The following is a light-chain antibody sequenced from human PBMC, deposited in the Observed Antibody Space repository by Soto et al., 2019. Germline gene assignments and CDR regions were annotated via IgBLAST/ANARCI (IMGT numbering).Light chain of an antibody. J-gene: IGLJ3*02. CDR2: EGS. CDR1: SSDVGSYNF. V-gene: IGLV2-23*01. CDR3: CSYAGDSAWV. Sequence: QSVLTQPASVSGSPGQSITISCTGTSSDVGSYNFVSWYQQHPGKAPKLMIYEGSKRPSGVSNRFSDSKSGNTASLTISGLQAEDEADYYCCSYAGDSAWVFGGGTKLTVL.